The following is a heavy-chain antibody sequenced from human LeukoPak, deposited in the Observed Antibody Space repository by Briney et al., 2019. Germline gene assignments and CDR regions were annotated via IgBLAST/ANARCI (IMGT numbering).Heavy chain of an antibody. Sequence: SETLSLTCTVSGASISSSSYYWAWIRQPPGKGLEWVGSISYSGYTHYNPSLKSRLTISVDTSKNQFSLKLSSVTAADTAVYYCARRFGSYYYYGMDVWGQGTTVTVSS. CDR1: GASISSSSYY. CDR3: ARRFGSYYYYGMDV. CDR2: ISYSGYT. V-gene: IGHV4-39*01. D-gene: IGHD3-10*01. J-gene: IGHJ6*02.